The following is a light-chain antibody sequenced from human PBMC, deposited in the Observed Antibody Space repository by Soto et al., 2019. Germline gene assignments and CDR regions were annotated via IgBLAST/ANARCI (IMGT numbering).Light chain of an antibody. V-gene: IGKV1-9*01. J-gene: IGKJ5*01. CDR2: AAS. Sequence: DIQLTQSPSFLSASVGDRVTITCRASQGISNHLAWYQQKPGKAPKLLIYAASTLQSGVPSRFSGSGAGIEFTLTISSLQPEDFATYYCQHLNRYPITVGQGTRLEMK. CDR1: QGISNH. CDR3: QHLNRYPIT.